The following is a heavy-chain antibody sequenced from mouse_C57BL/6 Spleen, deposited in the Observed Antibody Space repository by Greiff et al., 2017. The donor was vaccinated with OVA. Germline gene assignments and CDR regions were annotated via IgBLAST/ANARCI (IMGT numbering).Heavy chain of an antibody. CDR3: ARVTGGFDY. J-gene: IGHJ2*01. Sequence: QVQLQQPGAELVKPGASVKLSCTASGYTFTSYWMHWVKQRPGQGLEWIGMIPPNSGSTNYNEKFKSKAKLTVDKSYSTAYMQLSSLTAEDSAVYDCARVTGGFDYWGQGTTLTVSS. V-gene: IGHV1-64*01. D-gene: IGHD2-1*01. CDR1: GYTFTSYW. CDR2: IPPNSGST.